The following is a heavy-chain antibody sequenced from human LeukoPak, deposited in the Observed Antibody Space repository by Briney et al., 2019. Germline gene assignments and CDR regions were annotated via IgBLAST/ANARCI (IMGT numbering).Heavy chain of an antibody. V-gene: IGHV3-7*01. D-gene: IGHD3-9*01. J-gene: IGHJ4*02. CDR3: ARLNILTGYYDIGNDY. CDR2: IKQDGSEK. CDR1: GFTFSSYW. Sequence: QPGGSLRLSCAASGFTFSSYWMSWVRQAPGKGLEWVANIKQDGSEKYYVDSVKGRFTISRDNAKNSLYLQMNSLRAEDTAVYYCARLNILTGYYDIGNDYWGQGTLVTVSS.